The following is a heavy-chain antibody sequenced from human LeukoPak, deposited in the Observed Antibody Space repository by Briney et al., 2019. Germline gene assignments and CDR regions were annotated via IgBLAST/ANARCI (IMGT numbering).Heavy chain of an antibody. Sequence: SETLSLTCAVSGYSISSGYYWGWIRQPPGKGLEWIGSIYHSGSTYYNPSLKSRVTISVDTFKNQFSLKLSSVTAADTAVYYCARRAGYCSSTSCYNWFDPWGQGTLVTVSS. CDR1: GYSISSGYY. CDR3: ARRAGYCSSTSCYNWFDP. CDR2: IYHSGST. J-gene: IGHJ5*02. D-gene: IGHD2-2*01. V-gene: IGHV4-38-2*01.